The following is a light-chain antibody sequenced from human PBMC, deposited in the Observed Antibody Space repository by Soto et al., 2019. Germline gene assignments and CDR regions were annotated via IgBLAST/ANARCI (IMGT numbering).Light chain of an antibody. V-gene: IGLV4-69*01. CDR2: LSYDGSH. Sequence: QSVLTQSPSASASLGASVKLTCTLSSGHSTYPIAWHQQQPEKGPRFLMKLSYDGSHNKGDGIPDRFSGSSSGAERYLTISSLQSEDEADYYCQTWGTGLRVFGGGTQLTVL. J-gene: IGLJ3*02. CDR1: SGHSTYP. CDR3: QTWGTGLRV.